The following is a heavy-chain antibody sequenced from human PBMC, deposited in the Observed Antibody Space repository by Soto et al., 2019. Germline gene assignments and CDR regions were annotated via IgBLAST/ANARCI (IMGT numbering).Heavy chain of an antibody. CDR2: ISSSGGRT. D-gene: IGHD2-21*02. Sequence: GGSLRLSCVASGFTFSNSAMSWVRHVPGKGLEWAAGISSSGGRTNYADSVNGRFTISRDNSKDTLYLQMNSLRAEDTALYYCSKVQEFCGFNCYIVDSWGPGVLVTVSS. CDR3: SKVQEFCGFNCYIVDS. V-gene: IGHV3-23*01. CDR1: GFTFSNSA. J-gene: IGHJ4*02.